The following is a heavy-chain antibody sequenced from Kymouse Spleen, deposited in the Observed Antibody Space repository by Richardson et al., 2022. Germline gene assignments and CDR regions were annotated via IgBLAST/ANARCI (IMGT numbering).Heavy chain of an antibody. CDR3: AKGTGYSGYGYFDY. J-gene: IGHJ4*02. CDR1: GFTFSSYG. Sequence: QVQLVESGGGVVQPGRSLRLSCAASGFTFSSYGMHWVRQAPGKGLEWVAVISYDGSNKYYADSVKGRFTISRDNSKNTLYLQMNSLRAEDTAVYYCAKGTGYSGYGYFDYWGQGTLVTVSS. V-gene: IGHV3-30*18. CDR2: ISYDGSNK. D-gene: IGHD5-12*01.